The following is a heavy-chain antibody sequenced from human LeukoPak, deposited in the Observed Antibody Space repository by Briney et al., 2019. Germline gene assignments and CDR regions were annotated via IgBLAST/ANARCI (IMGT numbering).Heavy chain of an antibody. V-gene: IGHV4-34*01. J-gene: IGHJ4*02. D-gene: IGHD6-19*01. Sequence: SETLSLTCAVYGGSFSGYYWSWIRQPPGKGLEWIGEINHSGSTNYNPSLKSRVTISVDTSKNQFYLKLSSVTAADTAVYYCAREVVEAVAGTPSFDYWGQGTLVTVSS. CDR2: INHSGST. CDR3: AREVVEAVAGTPSFDY. CDR1: GGSFSGYY.